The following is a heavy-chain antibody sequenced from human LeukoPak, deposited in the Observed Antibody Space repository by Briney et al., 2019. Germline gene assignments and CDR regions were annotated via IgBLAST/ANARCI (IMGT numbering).Heavy chain of an antibody. V-gene: IGHV4-59*01. Sequence: SSETLSLTCTVSGGSISSYYWSWIRQPPGKGLEWIGYLYYSGSTNYNPSLKSRVTISVDTSKNQFSLKLSSVTAADTAVYYCARASRVYYDSSGYYSVGFDYWGQGTLVTVSS. J-gene: IGHJ4*02. D-gene: IGHD3-22*01. CDR1: GGSISSYY. CDR3: ARASRVYYDSSGYYSVGFDY. CDR2: LYYSGST.